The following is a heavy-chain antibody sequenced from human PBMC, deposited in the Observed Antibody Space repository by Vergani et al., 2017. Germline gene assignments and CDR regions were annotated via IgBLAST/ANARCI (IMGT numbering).Heavy chain of an antibody. J-gene: IGHJ3*02. D-gene: IGHD3-10*01. CDR2: IYYSGST. CDR3: DRGLYYYGSGSSDDAFDI. Sequence: QVQLQESGPGLVKPSETLSLTCTVSGGSISSYYWSWIRQPPGKGLVWIGYIYYSGSTNYNPSLKSRVTISVDTSKNQFSLKLSSVTAADTAVYYCDRGLYYYGSGSSDDAFDIWGQGTMVTVSS. CDR1: GGSISSYY. V-gene: IGHV4-59*01.